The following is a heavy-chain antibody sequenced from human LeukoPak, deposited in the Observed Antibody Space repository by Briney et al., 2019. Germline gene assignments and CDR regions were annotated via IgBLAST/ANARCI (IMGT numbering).Heavy chain of an antibody. CDR2: ISYDGSNK. J-gene: IGHJ4*02. D-gene: IGHD2-2*01. CDR3: ARDFAILVVPAAFLDY. V-gene: IGHV3-30-3*01. CDR1: GFTFSSYA. Sequence: GGSLRLSCAASGFTFSSYAMHWVRQAQAKGLKGVAFISYDGSNKYYADSVKGRFTISRDNSKNTLYLQMNSLRAEDTAVYYCARDFAILVVPAAFLDYWGQGTLVTVSS.